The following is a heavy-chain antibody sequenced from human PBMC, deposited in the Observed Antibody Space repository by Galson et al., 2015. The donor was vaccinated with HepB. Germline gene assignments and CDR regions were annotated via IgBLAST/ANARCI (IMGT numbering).Heavy chain of an antibody. CDR3: AKDHPYLLMGATST. Sequence: SLRLSCAASGFTFSTYAMSWARQAPGKGLEWVSAISASGNSAYYADSVKGRFTISRDNSKNTLYLQMNSLRAEDTAVYHCAKDHPYLLMGATSTWGQGTLVTVSS. V-gene: IGHV3-23*01. J-gene: IGHJ4*02. CDR1: GFTFSTYA. D-gene: IGHD1-26*01. CDR2: ISASGNSA.